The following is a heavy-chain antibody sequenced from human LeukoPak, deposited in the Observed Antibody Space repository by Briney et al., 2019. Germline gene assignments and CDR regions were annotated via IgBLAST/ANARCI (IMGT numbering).Heavy chain of an antibody. J-gene: IGHJ4*02. CDR2: ISWNSGSI. CDR3: AKDLHIVATISDH. Sequence: GGSLRLSCTASGFTFDDYAMHWVRQAPGKGLEWVSGISWNSGSIGYADSVKGRFTISRDNAKNSLYLQMNSLRAEDTALYYCAKDLHIVATISDHWGQGTLVTVSS. V-gene: IGHV3-9*01. CDR1: GFTFDDYA. D-gene: IGHD5-12*01.